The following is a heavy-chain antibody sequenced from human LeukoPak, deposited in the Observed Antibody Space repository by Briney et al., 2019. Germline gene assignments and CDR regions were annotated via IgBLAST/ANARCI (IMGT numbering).Heavy chain of an antibody. CDR1: GFTFSSYG. CDR3: AKDRGATVTTPYYFDY. J-gene: IGHJ4*02. CDR2: IRYDGSNK. V-gene: IGHV3-30*02. D-gene: IGHD4-17*01. Sequence: XCAXSGFTFSSYGXHWVSQAPGKGLEWVAFIRYDGSNKYYADSVKGRFTISRDNSKNTLYLQMHSLRAEDTAVYYCAKDRGATVTTPYYFDYWGQGTLVTVSS.